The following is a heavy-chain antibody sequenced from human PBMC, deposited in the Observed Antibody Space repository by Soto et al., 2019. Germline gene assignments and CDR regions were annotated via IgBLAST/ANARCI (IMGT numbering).Heavy chain of an antibody. V-gene: IGHV1-2*04. Sequence: GASVKVSCKASGYTFTGYYMHWVRQAPGQGLEWMGWINPNSGGTNYAQKFQGWVTMTRDTSISTAYMELSRLRSDDTAVYYCARDLKSTIVGVVTLMMDVWGQGNTVTVSS. J-gene: IGHJ6*02. CDR2: INPNSGGT. CDR1: GYTFTGYY. D-gene: IGHD3-3*01. CDR3: ARDLKSTIVGVVTLMMDV.